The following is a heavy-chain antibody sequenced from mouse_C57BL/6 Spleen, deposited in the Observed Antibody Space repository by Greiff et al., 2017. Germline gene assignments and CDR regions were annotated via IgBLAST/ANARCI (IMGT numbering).Heavy chain of an antibody. Sequence: QVQLQQPGAELVKPGASVKLPCKASGYTFTSYWMHWVKQRPGQGLEWIGMIHPNSGSTNYNEKFKSKATLTVDKSSSTAYMQLSSLTSEDSAVYYCARRGDYDAYAMDYWGQGTSVTVSS. V-gene: IGHV1-64*01. J-gene: IGHJ4*01. CDR1: GYTFTSYW. CDR2: IHPNSGST. D-gene: IGHD2-4*01. CDR3: ARRGDYDAYAMDY.